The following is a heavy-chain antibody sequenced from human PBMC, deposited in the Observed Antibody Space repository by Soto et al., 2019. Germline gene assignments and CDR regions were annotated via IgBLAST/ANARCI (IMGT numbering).Heavy chain of an antibody. D-gene: IGHD6-19*01. J-gene: IGHJ4*02. CDR3: VNRCDACGCPDY. CDR2: ISGSGDGT. Sequence: EVQLLESGGGLVQPGGSLRRSCAASGFAFSSYPMSWVRQATGKGLEWVSGISGSGDGTYYADSVKGRFTISRDNSKNRLYLQMDILSAWDTAVYYGVNRCDACGCPDYWCEGTMLTVSS. CDR1: GFAFSSYP. V-gene: IGHV3-23*01.